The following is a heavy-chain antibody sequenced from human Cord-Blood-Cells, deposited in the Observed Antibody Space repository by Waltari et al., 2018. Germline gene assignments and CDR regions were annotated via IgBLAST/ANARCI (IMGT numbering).Heavy chain of an antibody. J-gene: IGHJ5*02. CDR2: ISYDGSNK. D-gene: IGHD2-2*01. V-gene: IGHV3-30*18. Sequence: QVQLVESGGGVVQPGRSLRLSCAASGFTFSSYGMHWVRQAPGKGLEWVAVISYDGSNKYYADSVKGRFTISRDNSKNTLYLQMNSLRAEDTAVYYCAKDRQYQLLYWLDPWGQGTLVTVSS. CDR1: GFTFSSYG. CDR3: AKDRQYQLLYWLDP.